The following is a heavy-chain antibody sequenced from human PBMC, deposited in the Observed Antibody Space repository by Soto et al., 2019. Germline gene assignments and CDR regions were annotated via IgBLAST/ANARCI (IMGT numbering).Heavy chain of an antibody. Sequence: QVQLVQSGAEMKEPGSSVKVSCKTSGGTFSSSAISWLRQAPGQGLEWMGGIIPLFRTPDYAQKFQGRVTIAADEYTCTVYTELSSLRSEDTAVYYCARDNDRLQLGGNYYYILDVWGQGTTITVPS. CDR2: IIPLFRTP. CDR3: ARDNDRLQLGGNYYYILDV. V-gene: IGHV1-69*12. D-gene: IGHD4-4*01. J-gene: IGHJ6*02. CDR1: GGTFSSSA.